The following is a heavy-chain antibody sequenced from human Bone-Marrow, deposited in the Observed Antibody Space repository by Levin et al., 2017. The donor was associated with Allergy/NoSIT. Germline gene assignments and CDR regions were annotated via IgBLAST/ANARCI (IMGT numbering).Heavy chain of an antibody. V-gene: IGHV4-39*01. CDR3: ARPREKLGMVDY. J-gene: IGHJ4*02. Sequence: SETLSLTCTVSGGSISSSSYYWGWIRQPPGKGLEWIGSIYYSGSTYYNPSLKSRVTISVDTSKNQFSLKLSSVTAADTAVYYCARPREKLGMVDYWGQGTLVTVSS. CDR1: GGSISSSSYY. D-gene: IGHD7-27*01. CDR2: IYYSGST.